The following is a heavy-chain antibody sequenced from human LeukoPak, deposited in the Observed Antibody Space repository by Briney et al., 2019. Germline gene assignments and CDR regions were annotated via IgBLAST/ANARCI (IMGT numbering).Heavy chain of an antibody. CDR1: GYSFTSYY. D-gene: IGHD5-18*01. J-gene: IGHJ5*02. Sequence: GASVKVSCKASGYSFTSYYMHWVRQAPGQGLEWMGIINPRGTSTSYAQKFQGRVTMTRDTSTSTDHMELSSLTSEDTAVYYCVREGKRDTPITGNWFDPWGQGTLVTVSS. CDR2: INPRGTST. V-gene: IGHV1-46*01. CDR3: VREGKRDTPITGNWFDP.